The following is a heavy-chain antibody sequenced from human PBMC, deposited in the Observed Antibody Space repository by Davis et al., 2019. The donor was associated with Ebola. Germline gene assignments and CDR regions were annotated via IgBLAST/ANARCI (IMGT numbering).Heavy chain of an antibody. V-gene: IGHV3-53*01. CDR1: GFSVRTNY. CDR3: ARDDISSSLYFYGMDV. CDR2: IYSGGNT. Sequence: PGGSLRLSCEVSGFSVRTNYMCWARQAPGKGLECASIIYSGGNTYYADSVKGRFTISRDNSKNTVYLQMNSLRAEDTAVYYCARDDISSSLYFYGMDVWGKGTTVTVSS. J-gene: IGHJ6*04. D-gene: IGHD6-13*01.